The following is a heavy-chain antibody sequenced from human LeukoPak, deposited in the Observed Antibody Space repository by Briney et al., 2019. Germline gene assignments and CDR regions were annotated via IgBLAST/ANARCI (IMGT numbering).Heavy chain of an antibody. CDR2: INPNSGGT. CDR3: ARAGRTLYDSSGYWVDC. V-gene: IGHV1-2*02. CDR1: GYTFSDYY. Sequence: ASVKVSCKASGYTFSDYYIHWVRQAPGQELEWMGWINPNSGGTNYAQKFQGRVTMTRDTSINTAYMELRSLRSDDTAVYYCARAGRTLYDSSGYWVDCWGQGTLVTVSS. J-gene: IGHJ4*02. D-gene: IGHD3-22*01.